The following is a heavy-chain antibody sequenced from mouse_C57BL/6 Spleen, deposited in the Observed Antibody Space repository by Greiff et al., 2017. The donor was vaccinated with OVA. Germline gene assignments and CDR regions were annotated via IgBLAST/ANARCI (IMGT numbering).Heavy chain of an antibody. Sequence: QVQLQQPGAELVRPGSSVKLSCKASGYTFTSYWMDWVKQRPGQGLEWIGNIYPSDSETHYNQKFKDKATLTVDKSSSTAYMQLSSLTSEDSAVYYCARSDGYYGADVWGTGTTVTVSS. D-gene: IGHD2-3*01. CDR2: IYPSDSET. CDR3: ARSDGYYGADV. CDR1: GYTFTSYW. V-gene: IGHV1-61*01. J-gene: IGHJ1*03.